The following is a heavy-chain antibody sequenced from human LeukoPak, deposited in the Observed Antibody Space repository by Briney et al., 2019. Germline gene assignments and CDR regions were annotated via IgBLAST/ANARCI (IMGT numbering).Heavy chain of an antibody. V-gene: IGHV4-34*01. CDR2: INHSGST. J-gene: IGHJ6*04. D-gene: IGHD3-10*01. Sequence: SETLSLTCAVYGGSFSGYYWSWIRQPPGKGLEWIGEINHSGSTNYNPSLKSRVTISVDTSKNQFSLKLSSVTAADTAVYYCARSPTAMVRGVIITYSYGMDVWGKGTTVTVSS. CDR3: ARSPTAMVRGVIITYSYGMDV. CDR1: GGSFSGYY.